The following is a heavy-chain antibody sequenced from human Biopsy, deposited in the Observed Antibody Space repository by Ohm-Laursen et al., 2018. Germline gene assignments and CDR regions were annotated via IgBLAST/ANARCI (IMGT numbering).Heavy chain of an antibody. J-gene: IGHJ3*01. D-gene: IGHD5-24*01. CDR1: GFNFDDFA. CDR2: ISWNSGRI. CDR3: AKGQAPDGYNYAFDV. V-gene: IGHV3-9*01. Sequence: SLRLSCTASGFNFDDFAMHWVRQTPGKGLEWVSGISWNSGRIAYADSVKGRFTISRDNAKNSLYLQMNSLRAEDTALYYCAKGQAPDGYNYAFDVWGQGTMLTVSS.